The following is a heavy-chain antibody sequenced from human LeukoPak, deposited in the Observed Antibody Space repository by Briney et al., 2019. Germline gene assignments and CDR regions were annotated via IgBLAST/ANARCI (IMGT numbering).Heavy chain of an antibody. CDR1: GFTFSSYW. J-gene: IGHJ3*02. CDR3: ASEWRYDYVWGSYRFNGDAFDI. CDR2: IKQGGSEK. Sequence: QPGGSLRLSCAASGFTFSSYWMSWVRQAPGKGLEWVANIKQGGSEKYYVDSVKGRFTISRDNAKNSLYLQMNSLRAEDTAVYYCASEWRYDYVWGSYRFNGDAFDIWGQGTMVTVSS. D-gene: IGHD3-16*02. V-gene: IGHV3-7*01.